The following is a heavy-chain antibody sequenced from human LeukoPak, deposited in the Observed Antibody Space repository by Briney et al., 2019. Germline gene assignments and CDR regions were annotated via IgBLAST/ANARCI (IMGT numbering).Heavy chain of an antibody. V-gene: IGHV4-38-2*02. Sequence: SETPSLTCTVSGYSISSGYYWGWIRQPPGKGLEWIGSIYHSGSTYYNPSLKSRVTISVDTSKNQFSLKLSSVTAADTAVYYCARVYRYYYYYYMDVWGKGTTVTVSS. CDR2: IYHSGST. J-gene: IGHJ6*03. D-gene: IGHD1-14*01. CDR1: GYSISSGYY. CDR3: ARVYRYYYYYYMDV.